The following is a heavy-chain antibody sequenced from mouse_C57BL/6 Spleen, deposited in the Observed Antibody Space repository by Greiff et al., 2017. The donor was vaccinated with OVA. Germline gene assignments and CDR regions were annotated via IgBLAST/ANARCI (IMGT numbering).Heavy chain of an antibody. CDR3: ARYDYGYFDY. CDR1: GFTFSSYT. Sequence: EVQVVESGGGLVKPGGSLKLSCAASGFTFSSYTMSWVRQTPEKRLEWVATISGGGGNTYYPDSVKGRFTISRDNAKNTLYLQMSSLRSEDTALYYCARYDYGYFDYWGQGTTLTVSS. CDR2: ISGGGGNT. D-gene: IGHD2-4*01. J-gene: IGHJ2*01. V-gene: IGHV5-9*01.